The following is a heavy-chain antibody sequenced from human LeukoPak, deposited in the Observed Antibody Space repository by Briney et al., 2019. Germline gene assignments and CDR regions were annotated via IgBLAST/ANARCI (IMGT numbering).Heavy chain of an antibody. V-gene: IGHV1-69*13. J-gene: IGHJ4*02. CDR3: ALSSGKHWTFDY. CDR2: IIPIFGTA. D-gene: IGHD6-19*01. Sequence: ASVKVSCKASGGTFSSYAISWVRQAPGQGLEWMGGIIPIFGTANYAQKFQGRVTITADESTSTAYMELSSLRSEDTAVYYCALSSGKHWTFDYWGQGTLATVSS. CDR1: GGTFSSYA.